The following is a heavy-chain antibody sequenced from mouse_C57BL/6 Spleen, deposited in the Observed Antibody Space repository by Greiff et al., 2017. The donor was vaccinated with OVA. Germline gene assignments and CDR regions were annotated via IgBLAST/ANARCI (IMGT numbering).Heavy chain of an antibody. V-gene: IGHV1-76*01. Sequence: QVQLKQSGAELVRPGASVKLSCKASGYTFTDYYINWVKQRPGQGLEWIARIYPGSGNTYYNEKFKGKATLTAEKSSSTAYMQLSSLTSEDSAVYFCARSGGDSWYFDVWGTGTTVTVSS. CDR2: IYPGSGNT. CDR1: GYTFTDYY. CDR3: ARSGGDSWYFDV. J-gene: IGHJ1*03.